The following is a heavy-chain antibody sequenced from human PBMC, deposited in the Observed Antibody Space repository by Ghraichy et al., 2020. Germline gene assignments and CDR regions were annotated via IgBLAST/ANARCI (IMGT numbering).Heavy chain of an antibody. CDR2: INHSGST. D-gene: IGHD3-3*01. CDR1: GGSFSGYY. V-gene: IGHV4-34*01. J-gene: IGHJ6*02. Sequence: SETLSLTCAVYGGSFSGYYWSWIRQPPGKGLEWIGEINHSGSTNYNPSLKSRVTISVDTSKNQFSLKLSSVTAADTAVYYCARGITYYDFWSGYWSDYYGMDVWGQGTTVTVSS. CDR3: ARGITYYDFWSGYWSDYYGMDV.